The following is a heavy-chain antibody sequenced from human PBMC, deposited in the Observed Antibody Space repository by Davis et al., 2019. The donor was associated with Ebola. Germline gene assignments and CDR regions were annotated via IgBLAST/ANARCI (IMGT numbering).Heavy chain of an antibody. CDR1: GYTFTNYD. CDR3: ARDDKVMHFDF. CDR2: ISLNSGST. D-gene: IGHD3-16*01. V-gene: IGHV1-2*02. Sequence: ASVKVSCKASGYTFTNYDIHWVRQAPGQGPEWMGWISLNSGSTKYSHKFQGRVTMTRDTSINTAHMELSGLTSDDTAVYYCARDDKVMHFDFWGQGTLVTVSS. J-gene: IGHJ4*02.